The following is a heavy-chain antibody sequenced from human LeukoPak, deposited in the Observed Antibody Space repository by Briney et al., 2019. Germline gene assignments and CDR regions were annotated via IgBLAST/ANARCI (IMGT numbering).Heavy chain of an antibody. D-gene: IGHD3-9*01. V-gene: IGHV3-11*04. CDR1: GFSFSHSY. Sequence: PGGSLRLSCAASGFSFSHSYMSWIRQAPGNGLEWVSYISDSGDSMYYADSVEGRFTISRDNAQNSLYLQMNSLRAEDTALYYRARVPWSSVTILDFWGQGSLVTVSS. CDR2: ISDSGDSM. CDR3: ARVPWSSVTILDF. J-gene: IGHJ4*02.